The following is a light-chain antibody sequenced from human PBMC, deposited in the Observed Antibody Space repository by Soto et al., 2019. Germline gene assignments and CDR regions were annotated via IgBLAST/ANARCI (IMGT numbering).Light chain of an antibody. CDR1: SSDVGDYNY. CDR3: SSYAGSNNYV. V-gene: IGLV2-8*01. J-gene: IGLJ1*01. CDR2: EVS. Sequence: QSALTQPPSASGSPGQPVTISCTGTSSDVGDYNYVSWYQQHPGKAPKLMIYEVSKRPSGVPDRFSGSKSGNTASLTVSGLQAEDEADYYRSSYAGSNNYVFGTGTKVNVL.